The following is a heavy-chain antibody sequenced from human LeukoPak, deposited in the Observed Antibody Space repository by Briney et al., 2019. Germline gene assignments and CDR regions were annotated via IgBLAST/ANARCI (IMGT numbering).Heavy chain of an antibody. D-gene: IGHD6-13*01. Sequence: PGGSLRLSCAASGFTFSSYWMSWVRQAPGKGLEWVANIKQDGSEKYYVDSVKGRFTISRDNAKNSLYLQMNSLRAEDTAIYYCAKDRASARSWYDGVHIWSRGHDALDIWGQGTMVTVSS. V-gene: IGHV3-7*03. CDR3: AKDRASARSWYDGVHIWSRGHDALDI. CDR2: IKQDGSEK. CDR1: GFTFSSYW. J-gene: IGHJ3*02.